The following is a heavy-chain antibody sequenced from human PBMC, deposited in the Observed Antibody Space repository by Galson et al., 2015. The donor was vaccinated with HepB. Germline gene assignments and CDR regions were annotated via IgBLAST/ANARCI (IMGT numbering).Heavy chain of an antibody. J-gene: IGHJ6*02. CDR1: GFTFTAYA. V-gene: IGHV3-30-3*01. D-gene: IGHD4-11*01. Sequence: SLRLSCAASGFTFTAYAIHWVRQAPGKGLEWVGVISHGGNDKYYVDSVKGRFTISRDNSKNTLYMDMNSLRAEDTAVYYCARELHDYIKAGSAYNYGMDVWGQGTTVTVSS. CDR2: ISHGGNDK. CDR3: ARELHDYIKAGSAYNYGMDV.